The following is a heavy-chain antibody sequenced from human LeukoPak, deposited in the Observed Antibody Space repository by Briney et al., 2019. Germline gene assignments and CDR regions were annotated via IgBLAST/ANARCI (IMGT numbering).Heavy chain of an antibody. D-gene: IGHD3-9*01. J-gene: IGHJ4*02. CDR1: GXTFRLYS. CDR3: ARDRDWAFDY. V-gene: IGHV3-48*02. CDR2: IRSTYGAI. Sequence: PGGSLRLSCAASGXTFRLYSMNWVRQAPGKGLEWLSYIRSTYGAIAYADSVKGRFTISRDDAKNSLYLQMNSLRDEDTAVYYCARDRDWAFDYWGQGTLITVSS.